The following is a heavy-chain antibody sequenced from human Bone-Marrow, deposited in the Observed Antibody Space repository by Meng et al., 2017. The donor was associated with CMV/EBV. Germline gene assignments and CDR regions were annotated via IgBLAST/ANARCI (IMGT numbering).Heavy chain of an antibody. J-gene: IGHJ4*02. V-gene: IGHV1-8*01. D-gene: IGHD1-26*01. CDR2: MNPNSGNT. CDR3: AREREYSGSYPGGY. Sequence: ASVKVSCKASGYTFTNYDINRVRQATGQGLEWMGWMNPNSGNTGYAQKFQGRVTMTRNTSISTAYMELSSLRSEDTAVYYCAREREYSGSYPGGYWGQGTLVTVSS. CDR1: GYTFTNYD.